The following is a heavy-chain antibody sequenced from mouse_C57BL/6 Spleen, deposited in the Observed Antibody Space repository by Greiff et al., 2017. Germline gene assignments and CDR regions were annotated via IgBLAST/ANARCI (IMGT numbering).Heavy chain of an antibody. V-gene: IGHV5-17*01. D-gene: IGHD1-1*01. CDR2: ISSGRSTI. Sequence: EVQVVESGGGLVKPGGSLKLSCAASGFTFSDYGMHWVRQAPEKGLEWVAYISSGRSTIYYADTVKGRFTISRDNAKNTLFLQMTSLRSEDTAMYYCATNYYGSSDWFAYWGQGTLVTVSA. CDR3: ATNYYGSSDWFAY. CDR1: GFTFSDYG. J-gene: IGHJ3*01.